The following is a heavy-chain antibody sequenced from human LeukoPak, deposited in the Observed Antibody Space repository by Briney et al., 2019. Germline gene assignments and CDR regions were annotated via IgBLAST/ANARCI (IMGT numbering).Heavy chain of an antibody. D-gene: IGHD2/OR15-2a*01. CDR3: ARDSNSRAGDY. CDR1: GFTFSSYG. J-gene: IGHJ4*02. CDR2: IWYDGSNK. Sequence: GGSLRLSCAASGFTFSSYGMHWVRQAPGKGLEWVAVIWYDGSNKYYADSVKGRFTISRDNSKNTPYLQMNSLRAEDTAVYYCARDSNSRAGDYWGQGTLVTVSS. V-gene: IGHV3-33*01.